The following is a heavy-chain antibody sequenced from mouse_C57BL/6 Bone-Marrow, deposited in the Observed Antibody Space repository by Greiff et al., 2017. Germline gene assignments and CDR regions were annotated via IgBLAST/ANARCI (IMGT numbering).Heavy chain of an antibody. CDR1: GFTFSSYA. Sequence: EVMLVESGGGLVKPGGSLKLCCAASGFTFSSYAMSWVRQTPEKRLEWVATISDGGSYTYYPDNVKGRFTISRDNAKNNLYLQMSHLKSEDTAMYYCAGQWFAYWGQGTLVTVSA. CDR3: AGQWFAY. V-gene: IGHV5-4*03. J-gene: IGHJ3*01. CDR2: ISDGGSYT.